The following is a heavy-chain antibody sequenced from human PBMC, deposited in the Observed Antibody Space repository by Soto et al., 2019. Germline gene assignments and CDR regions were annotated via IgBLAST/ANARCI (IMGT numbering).Heavy chain of an antibody. CDR3: VRDDQLPRPAQFVQN. CDR1: GYTFTSYY. Sequence: QVQLLQSGAEVKKAGASVKVSCKASGYTFTSYYIHWLRQAPGQGLEWLGIINPDGGTANYAQKFQGRVTMTRHTSTNTVYMELRNLRSEDAAVYYCVRDDQLPRPAQFVQNWCQGTRVSVSS. D-gene: IGHD1-1*01. V-gene: IGHV1-46*03. CDR2: INPDGGTA. J-gene: IGHJ1*01.